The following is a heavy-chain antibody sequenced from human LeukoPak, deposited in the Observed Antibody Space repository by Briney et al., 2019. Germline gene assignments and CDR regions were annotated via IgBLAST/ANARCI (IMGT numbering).Heavy chain of an antibody. D-gene: IGHD6-19*01. Sequence: GASVKVSCKASVYTFTAYYMNWVRQAPGQGLGWMGWINPDTGATNFAQKFQGRVTMTRDTSISTAYMELSRLLSDDTAVYYCAKTAVPGTRELDYWGQGALVTVSS. CDR2: INPDTGAT. CDR3: AKTAVPGTRELDY. J-gene: IGHJ4*02. CDR1: VYTFTAYY. V-gene: IGHV1-2*02.